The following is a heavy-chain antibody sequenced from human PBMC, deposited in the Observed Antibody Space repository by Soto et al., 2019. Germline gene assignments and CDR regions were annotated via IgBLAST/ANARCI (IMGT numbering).Heavy chain of an antibody. D-gene: IGHD5-18*01. J-gene: IGHJ4*02. CDR2: ISSSSSYT. Sequence: PGGSLRLSCAASGFTFSDYYMSWIRQAPGKGLEWVSYISSSSSYTNYADSVKGRFTISRDNAKNSLYLQMNSLRAEDTAVYYCATINFRGYSYGYSFGYWGQGTLVTVSS. CDR1: GFTFSDYY. CDR3: ATINFRGYSYGYSFGY. V-gene: IGHV3-11*06.